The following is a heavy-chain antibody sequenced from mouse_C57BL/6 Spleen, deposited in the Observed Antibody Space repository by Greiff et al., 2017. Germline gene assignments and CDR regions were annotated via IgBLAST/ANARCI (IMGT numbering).Heavy chain of an antibody. J-gene: IGHJ3*01. CDR1: GYTFTSYW. CDR2: IYPGSGGT. V-gene: IGHV1-55*01. CDR3: ASGGSAGFAY. Sequence: QVQLQQPGAELVKPGASVKMSCKASGYTFTSYWITWVKQRPGQGLEWIGEIYPGSGGTNYNEKFKSKATLTVDKSSSTAYMQLSSLTSVDSAVEYCASGGSAGFAYWGQGTLVTVSA.